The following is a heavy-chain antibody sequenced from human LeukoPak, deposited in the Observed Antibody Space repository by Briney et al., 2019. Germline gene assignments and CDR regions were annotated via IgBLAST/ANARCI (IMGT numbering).Heavy chain of an antibody. CDR3: ARDPRNMGLDP. D-gene: IGHD1-14*01. V-gene: IGHV3-74*01. CDR1: GFTFSSCW. J-gene: IGHJ5*02. Sequence: PGGSLRLSCAASGFTFSSCWMHWVRQVPGKGQVWVSRINSDGSSTSYADSVKGQFTISRDNAKNTLYLQMNSLRVEDTAVYYCARDPRNMGLDPWGQGTLVTVSS. CDR2: INSDGSST.